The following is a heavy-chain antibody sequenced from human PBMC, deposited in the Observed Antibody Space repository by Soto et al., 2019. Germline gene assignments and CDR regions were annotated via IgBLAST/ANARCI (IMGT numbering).Heavy chain of an antibody. J-gene: IGHJ5*02. D-gene: IGHD3-22*01. Sequence: VKVSCKASGGTFSSYAISWVRQAPGQGLEWMGGIIPIFGTANYAQKFQGRVTITADESTSTAYMELSSLRSEDTAVYYCARYSPSGYPPTNWFDPWGQGTLVTVSS. CDR2: IIPIFGTA. CDR3: ARYSPSGYPPTNWFDP. CDR1: GGTFSSYA. V-gene: IGHV1-69*13.